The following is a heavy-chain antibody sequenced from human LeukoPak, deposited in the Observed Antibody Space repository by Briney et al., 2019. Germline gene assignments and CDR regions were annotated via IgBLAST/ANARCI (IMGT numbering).Heavy chain of an antibody. D-gene: IGHD2-15*01. V-gene: IGHV3-21*01. Sequence: GGSLRLSCAASGFTFSSYSMNWVRQAPGKGLEWVSSISSSSSYIYYADSVKGRFTISRDNAKNSLYLQMNSLRAEDTAVYYCARDLRVAASGFDYWGQGTPVTVSS. CDR2: ISSSSSYI. J-gene: IGHJ4*02. CDR3: ARDLRVAASGFDY. CDR1: GFTFSSYS.